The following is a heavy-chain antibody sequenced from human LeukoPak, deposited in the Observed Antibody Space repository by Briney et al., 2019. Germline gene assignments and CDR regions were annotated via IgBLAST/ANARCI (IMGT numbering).Heavy chain of an antibody. J-gene: IGHJ3*02. Sequence: SVKVSCKASGGTFSSYAISWVRQAPGQGLEWMGRIIPILGIANYAQKFQGRVTITADKSTSTAYMELSSLRSEDTAVYYCARDLGSYYDSSGIDAFDIWGQGTMVTVSS. CDR3: ARDLGSYYDSSGIDAFDI. V-gene: IGHV1-69*04. D-gene: IGHD3-22*01. CDR1: GGTFSSYA. CDR2: IIPILGIA.